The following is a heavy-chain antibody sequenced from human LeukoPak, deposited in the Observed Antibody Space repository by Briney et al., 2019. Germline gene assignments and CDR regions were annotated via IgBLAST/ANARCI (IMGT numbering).Heavy chain of an antibody. D-gene: IGHD3-16*02. Sequence: HSGGSLRLSCAASGFIFSSYAMSWVRQAPGKGLEWVSTISGSGGSTYYADSVKGRFTISRDNSKNSLYLQMNSLRAEDTAVYYCAKSVGGSHRQPADYWGQGTLVTVSS. CDR1: GFIFSSYA. CDR3: AKSVGGSHRQPADY. J-gene: IGHJ4*02. CDR2: ISGSGGST. V-gene: IGHV3-23*01.